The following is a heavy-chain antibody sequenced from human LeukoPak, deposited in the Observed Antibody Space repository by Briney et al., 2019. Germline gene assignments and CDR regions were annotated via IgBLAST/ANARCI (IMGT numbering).Heavy chain of an antibody. CDR1: GGSISSGGYY. D-gene: IGHD2-2*01. Sequence: SQTLSLTCTVSGGSISSGGYYWSWIRQPPGKGLEWIGYIYHSGSTYYNPSLKSRVTISVDRSKNQFSLKLSSVTAADTAVYYCAREEGRKYQLLSFLDPDAFDIWGQGTMVTVSS. J-gene: IGHJ3*02. V-gene: IGHV4-30-2*01. CDR3: AREEGRKYQLLSFLDPDAFDI. CDR2: IYHSGST.